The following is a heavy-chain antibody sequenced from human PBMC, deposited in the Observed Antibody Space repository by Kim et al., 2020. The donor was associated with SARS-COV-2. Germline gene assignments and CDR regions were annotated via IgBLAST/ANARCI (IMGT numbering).Heavy chain of an antibody. J-gene: IGHJ4*02. Sequence: ASVKVSCKASGYTFTSYYMHWVRQAPGQGLEWMGIINPSGGSTSYAQKFQGRVTMTRDTSTSTVYMELSSLRSEDTAVYYCARGDSSSYRRLGGPGARFGYWGQGTLVTVSS. CDR3: ARGDSSSYRRLGGPGARFGY. V-gene: IGHV1-46*01. CDR2: INPSGGST. D-gene: IGHD6-6*01. CDR1: GYTFTSYY.